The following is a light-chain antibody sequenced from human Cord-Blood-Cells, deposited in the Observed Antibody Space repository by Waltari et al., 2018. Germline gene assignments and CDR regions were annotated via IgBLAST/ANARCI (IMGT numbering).Light chain of an antibody. Sequence: DTQMTQSTVSLSASVGVTFTITCRASQSISTCLNFHQQKPEKAPKLLNYAASSFTSGAPSSFSGSSSGTDTIPIISSLHHEVSVSYCRQQGYSTPLTFGQGTKVEIK. V-gene: IGKV1-39*01. CDR1: QSISTC. CDR3: QQGYSTPLT. CDR2: AAS. J-gene: IGKJ1*01.